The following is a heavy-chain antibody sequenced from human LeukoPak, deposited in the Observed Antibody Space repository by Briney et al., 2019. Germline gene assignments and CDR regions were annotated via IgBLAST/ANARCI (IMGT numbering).Heavy chain of an antibody. Sequence: PGGSLRLSCAASGFTFSSYGMHWVRQAPGKGLEWVAVISYDGSNKYYADSVKGRFTISRDNSKNTLYLQMNSLRAEDTAVYYCAKKSSWYFDYWGQGTLVTVSS. CDR1: GFTFSSYG. V-gene: IGHV3-30*18. J-gene: IGHJ4*02. D-gene: IGHD6-13*01. CDR3: AKKSSWYFDY. CDR2: ISYDGSNK.